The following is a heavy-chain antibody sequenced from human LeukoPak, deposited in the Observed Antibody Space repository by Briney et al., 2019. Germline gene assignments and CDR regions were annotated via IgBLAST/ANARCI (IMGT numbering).Heavy chain of an antibody. Sequence: GASVKVSCKASGYTFTGYYMHWVRQAPGQGLEWMGWINPNSGGTHYAQKFQGRVTMTRDTSISTAYMELSRLRSDDTAVYYCARWGIIAARPGGWFDPWGQGTLVTVSS. CDR2: INPNSGGT. CDR1: GYTFTGYY. CDR3: ARWGIIAARPGGWFDP. J-gene: IGHJ5*02. V-gene: IGHV1-2*02. D-gene: IGHD6-6*01.